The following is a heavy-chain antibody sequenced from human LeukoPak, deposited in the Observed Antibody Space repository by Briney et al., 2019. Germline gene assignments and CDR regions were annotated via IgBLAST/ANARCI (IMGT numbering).Heavy chain of an antibody. J-gene: IGHJ4*02. V-gene: IGHV3-66*01. CDR2: IYSGGST. Sequence: PGGSLRLSCAASGFTVSSNYMSWVRQAPGKGLEWVSVIYSGGSTYYADSVKGRFTISRDNSKNTLYLQMNSLRVEDTAVYYCARDYYYDSRTSRTTQYYFDYWGQGTLVTVSS. CDR1: GFTVSSNY. D-gene: IGHD3-22*01. CDR3: ARDYYYDSRTSRTTQYYFDY.